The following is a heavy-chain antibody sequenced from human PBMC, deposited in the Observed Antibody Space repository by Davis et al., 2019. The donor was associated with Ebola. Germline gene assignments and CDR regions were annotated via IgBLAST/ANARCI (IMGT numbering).Heavy chain of an antibody. CDR1: GGSIITSNW. Sequence: MPSEPLSLTCAVSGGSIITSNWWRCVRQTPGKGLEWIGEIYHSWGTNYNPSLKSRFTISVDKSKNQFSLKLSSVTAADTAVYYCARDYYDSSGYIWYFDLWGRGSLVTVSS. D-gene: IGHD3-22*01. J-gene: IGHJ2*01. V-gene: IGHV4-4*02. CDR2: IYHSWGT. CDR3: ARDYYDSSGYIWYFDL.